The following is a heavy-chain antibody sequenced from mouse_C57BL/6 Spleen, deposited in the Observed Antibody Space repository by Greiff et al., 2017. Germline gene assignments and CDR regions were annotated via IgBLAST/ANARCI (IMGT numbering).Heavy chain of an antibody. CDR3: ARERNTTVVFDY. CDR1: GYTFTSYW. J-gene: IGHJ2*01. D-gene: IGHD1-1*01. V-gene: IGHV1-64*01. CDR2: IHPNSGST. Sequence: QVQLQQPGAELVKPGASVKLSCKASGYTFTSYWMHWVKKRPRQGLEWIGKIHPNSGSTNYNEKFKSKATLTVDKSSSTAYMQLSSLTSEDSAVYYCARERNTTVVFDYWGKGTTLTVAS.